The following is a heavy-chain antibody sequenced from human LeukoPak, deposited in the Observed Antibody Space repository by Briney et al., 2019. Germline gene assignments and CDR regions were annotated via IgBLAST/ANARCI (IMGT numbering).Heavy chain of an antibody. CDR1: GFTFSSYS. J-gene: IGHJ3*02. CDR3: EAYCGGDCYPGAFDI. V-gene: IGHV3-48*04. D-gene: IGHD2-21*02. CDR2: ISSSSSTI. Sequence: GGSLRLPCAASGFTFSSYSMNWVRQAPGKGLEWVSYISSSSSTIYYADSVKGRFTISRDNAKNSLYLQMNSLRAEDTAVYYCEAYCGGDCYPGAFDIWGQGTMVTVSS.